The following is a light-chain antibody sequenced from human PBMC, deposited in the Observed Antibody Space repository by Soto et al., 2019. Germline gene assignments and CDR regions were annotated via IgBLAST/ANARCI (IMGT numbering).Light chain of an antibody. CDR1: QSISSW. J-gene: IGKJ1*01. CDR3: QQYNSYPTT. V-gene: IGKV1-5*03. Sequence: IQMTQSPSTLSASLGDRVTITCRASQSISSWLAWYQQKPGKAPKLLIYNASSLESGVPSRCRGSGSGTEFTLTISSLQPDDVETYYCQQYNSYPTTFGQGTKVDIK. CDR2: NAS.